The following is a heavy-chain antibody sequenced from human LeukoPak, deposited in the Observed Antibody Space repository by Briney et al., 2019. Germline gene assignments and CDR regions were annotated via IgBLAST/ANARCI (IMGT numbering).Heavy chain of an antibody. V-gene: IGHV3-21*04. Sequence: GGSLRLSCAASGFTFSSYNMNWVRQAPGKGLEWVSSITTSSIYIYYADSVKGRFTISRDNSKNTLHLEVISLTAEDTAVYYCAKDDAWIRFGEWSQGTLVTVSS. CDR2: ITTSSIYI. CDR1: GFTFSSYN. CDR3: AKDDAWIRFGE. D-gene: IGHD3-10*01. J-gene: IGHJ4*02.